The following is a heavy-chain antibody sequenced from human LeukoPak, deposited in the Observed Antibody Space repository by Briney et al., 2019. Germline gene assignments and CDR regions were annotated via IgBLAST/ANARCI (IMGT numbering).Heavy chain of an antibody. CDR1: GGTFSSYA. CDR3: ARGSRDGYNFRLPFDY. Sequence: SVKVSCKASGGTFSSYAISWVRQAPGQGLEWMGGIIPIFGTANYAQKFQGRVTITADESTSTAYMELSSLRSVDTAVYYCARGSRDGYNFRLPFDYWGQGTLVTVSS. J-gene: IGHJ4*02. CDR2: IIPIFGTA. D-gene: IGHD5-24*01. V-gene: IGHV1-69*13.